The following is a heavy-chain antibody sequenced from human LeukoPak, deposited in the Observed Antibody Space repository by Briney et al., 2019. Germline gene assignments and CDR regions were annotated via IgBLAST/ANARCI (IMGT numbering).Heavy chain of an antibody. V-gene: IGHV4-59*08. Sequence: SETLSLTCTVSGGSISSYSWSWIRQPPGKGLEWIGYIYYSGSTNYNPSLKSRLTISVDTSKNQFSLKLSSVTAADTAVYYCARQDTFYDVLTGYYMDYWGQGTLVTVSS. D-gene: IGHD3-9*01. CDR2: IYYSGST. CDR1: GGSISSYS. J-gene: IGHJ4*02. CDR3: ARQDTFYDVLTGYYMDY.